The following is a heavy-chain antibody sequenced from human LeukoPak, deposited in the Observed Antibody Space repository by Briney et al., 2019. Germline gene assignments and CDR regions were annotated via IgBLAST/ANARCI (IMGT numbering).Heavy chain of an antibody. CDR3: AKDYYDSSGYYLDYFDY. V-gene: IGHV3-23*01. CDR2: ISGSGGST. J-gene: IGHJ4*02. D-gene: IGHD3-22*01. Sequence: GGSLRLSCAASGFTFSSYAMSWVRQAPGKGLEWVSAISGSGGSTYYADSVKGRFTISRDNSKNPLYLQMNSLRAEDTAVYYCAKDYYDSSGYYLDYFDYWGQGTLVTVSS. CDR1: GFTFSSYA.